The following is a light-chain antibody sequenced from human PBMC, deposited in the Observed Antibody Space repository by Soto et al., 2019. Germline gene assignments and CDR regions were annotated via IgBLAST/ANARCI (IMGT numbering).Light chain of an antibody. J-gene: IGKJ1*01. CDR2: AAS. CDR1: QSITSY. Sequence: DIQMPQSPSSLSASVGDRVTITSRASQSITSYLNWYQQKPGKAPKLLIYAASSLQSGVPSRFSSSGSGTDFTLTISSLQPEDFATYYCQQTYGPPWTFGQGTKVEIK. CDR3: QQTYGPPWT. V-gene: IGKV1-39*01.